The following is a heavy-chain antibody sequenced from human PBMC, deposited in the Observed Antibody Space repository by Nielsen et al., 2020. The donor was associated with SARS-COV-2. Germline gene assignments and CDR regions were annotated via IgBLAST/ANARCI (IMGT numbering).Heavy chain of an antibody. Sequence: SETLSLTCAVYGGSFSGYYWSWIRQPPGKGLEWIGEINHSGSTNYNPSLKSRVTISVDTSKNQFSLKLSSVTAADTAVYYCARGNLRFDITTRLDYWGQGTLVTVSS. V-gene: IGHV4-34*01. CDR2: INHSGST. CDR1: GGSFSGYY. J-gene: IGHJ4*02. CDR3: ARGNLRFDITTRLDY. D-gene: IGHD3-10*01.